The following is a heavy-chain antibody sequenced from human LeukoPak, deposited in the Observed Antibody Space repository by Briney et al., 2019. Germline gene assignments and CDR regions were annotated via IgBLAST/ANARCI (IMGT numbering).Heavy chain of an antibody. CDR1: GFTVSSNY. CDR3: ARGPRSGWFDY. Sequence: QTGGSLRLSCAASGFTVSSNYMSWVRQAPGKGLEWVSVIYSGGSTYYADSVKGRFTISRDNSKNTLYLQMNSLRAEGTAVYYCARGPRSGWFDYWGQGTLVTVSS. CDR2: IYSGGST. J-gene: IGHJ4*02. D-gene: IGHD6-19*01. V-gene: IGHV3-66*01.